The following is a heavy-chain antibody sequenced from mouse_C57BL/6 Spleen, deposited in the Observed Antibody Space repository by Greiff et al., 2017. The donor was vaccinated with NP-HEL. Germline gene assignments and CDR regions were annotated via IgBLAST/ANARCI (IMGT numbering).Heavy chain of an antibody. J-gene: IGHJ2*01. CDR3: ARRDCFDY. CDR2: INPSSGYT. CDR1: GYTFTSYT. V-gene: IGHV1-4*01. Sequence: VQLQESGAELARPGASVKLSCKASGYTFTSYTMHWVKQRPGQGLEWIGYINPSSGYTKSNQKFKDKATLTADKSSSTAYMQLSSLTSEDSAVYYCARRDCFDYWGQGTTLTVSS.